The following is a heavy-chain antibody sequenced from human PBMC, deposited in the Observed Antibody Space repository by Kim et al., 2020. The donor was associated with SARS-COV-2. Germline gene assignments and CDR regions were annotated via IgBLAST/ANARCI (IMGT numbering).Heavy chain of an antibody. D-gene: IGHD3-22*01. V-gene: IGHV3-21*01. CDR1: GFTFSSYS. CDR2: ISSSSSYI. Sequence: GSLRLSCAASGFTFSSYSMNWVRQAPGKGLEWVSSISSSSSYIYYADSVKGRFTISRDNAKNSLYLQMNSLRAEDTAVYYCAREERGAYYYDSSGYYWYFDLWGRGTLVTVSS. CDR3: AREERGAYYYDSSGYYWYFDL. J-gene: IGHJ2*01.